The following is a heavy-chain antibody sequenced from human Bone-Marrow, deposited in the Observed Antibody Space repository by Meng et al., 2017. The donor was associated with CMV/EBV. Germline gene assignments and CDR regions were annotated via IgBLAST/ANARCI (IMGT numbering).Heavy chain of an antibody. D-gene: IGHD3-3*01. Sequence: GGSLRLSCAASGFTFSSYAMHWVRQAPGKGLEYVSAISSNGGSTYYADSVKGRFTISRDNSKNTLYLQMGSLRAEDMAVYYCARGAYYDFWSGYYYTPNAYWGQGNLVTVSS. J-gene: IGHJ4*02. CDR3: ARGAYYDFWSGYYYTPNAY. V-gene: IGHV3-64*02. CDR2: ISSNGGST. CDR1: GFTFSSYA.